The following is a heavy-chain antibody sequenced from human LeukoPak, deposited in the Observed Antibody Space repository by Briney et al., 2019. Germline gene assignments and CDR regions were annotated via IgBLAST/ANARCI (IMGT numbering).Heavy chain of an antibody. D-gene: IGHD3-10*01. CDR1: GGSFSGYY. CDR2: INHSGST. CDR3: ARDSGFGELAY. Sequence: KASETLSLTCAVYGGSFSGYYWSWIRQPPGKGLEWIGEINHSGSTNYNPSLKSRVTISVDTSKNQFSLKLSSVTAADTAVYYCARDSGFGELAYWGQGTLVTVSS. J-gene: IGHJ4*02. V-gene: IGHV4-34*01.